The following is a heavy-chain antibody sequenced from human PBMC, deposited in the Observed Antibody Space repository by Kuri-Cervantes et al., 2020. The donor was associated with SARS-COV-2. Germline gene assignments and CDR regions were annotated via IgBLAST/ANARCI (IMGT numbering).Heavy chain of an antibody. CDR3: ARERQQYYYYGMDV. CDR1: GFTFSSYA. CDR2: ISSNGGST. Sequence: GESLKISCAASGFTFSSYAMHWVRQAPGKGLEYVSAISSNGGSTYYADSVKGRFTISRDNSKNTLYLQMSSLRSEDTAVYYCARERQQYYYYGMDVWGQGTTVTVSS. D-gene: IGHD6-13*01. J-gene: IGHJ6*02. V-gene: IGHV3-64D*06.